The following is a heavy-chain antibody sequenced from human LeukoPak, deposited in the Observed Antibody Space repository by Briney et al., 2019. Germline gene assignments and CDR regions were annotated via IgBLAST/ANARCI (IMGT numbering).Heavy chain of an antibody. CDR2: IYYSGST. CDR1: GGSISSGDYY. D-gene: IGHD3-10*01. Sequence: SQTLSLTCTVSGGSISSGDYYWSWIRQPPGKGLEWIGYIYYSGSTYYNPSLKSRVTISVDTSKNQFSLKLSSVTAADTAVYYCARTILWFGELPLRRVTRQNWFDPWGQGTLVTVSS. CDR3: ARTILWFGELPLRRVTRQNWFDP. V-gene: IGHV4-30-4*08. J-gene: IGHJ5*02.